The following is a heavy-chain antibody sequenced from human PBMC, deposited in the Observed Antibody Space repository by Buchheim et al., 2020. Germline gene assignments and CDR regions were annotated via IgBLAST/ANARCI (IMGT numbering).Heavy chain of an antibody. CDR3: ARAIREYQLPHSMGLDY. CDR1: GFTFSSYS. D-gene: IGHD2-2*01. J-gene: IGHJ4*02. Sequence: EVQLVESGGGLVQPGGSLRLSCAASGFTFSSYSMNWVRQAPGKGLEWVSYISSISSTIYSADSVKGRFTISRDNAKNSLYLQMNSLRDEDTAVYYCARAIREYQLPHSMGLDYWGQGTL. V-gene: IGHV3-48*02. CDR2: ISSISSTI.